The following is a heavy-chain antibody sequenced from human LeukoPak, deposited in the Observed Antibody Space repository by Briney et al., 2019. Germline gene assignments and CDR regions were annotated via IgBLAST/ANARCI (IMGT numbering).Heavy chain of an antibody. D-gene: IGHD6-6*01. CDR1: GFTFSSYS. CDR2: INHSGST. Sequence: GSLRLSCAASGFTFSSYSMNWVRQPPGKGLEWIGEINHSGSTNYNPSLKSRVTISVDTSKNQFSLKLSSVTAADTAVYYCARDRHSSSSVAFDIWGQGTMVTVSS. CDR3: ARDRHSSSSVAFDI. V-gene: IGHV4-34*01. J-gene: IGHJ3*02.